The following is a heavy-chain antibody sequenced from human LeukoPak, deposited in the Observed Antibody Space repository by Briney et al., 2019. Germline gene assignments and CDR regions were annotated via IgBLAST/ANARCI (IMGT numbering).Heavy chain of an antibody. CDR3: ARGQIMKTITFGGVIANPGDYYMDV. J-gene: IGHJ6*03. V-gene: IGHV1-46*01. CDR2: INPSGGST. D-gene: IGHD3-16*02. CDR1: GFTFTNYN. Sequence: HWASVKVSCKASGFTFTNYNLHWVRQAPGQRLEWMGIINPSGGSTNYAQNFQGRVTITRNTSISTAYMELSSLRSEDTAVYYCARGQIMKTITFGGVIANPGDYYMDVWGKGTTVTVSS.